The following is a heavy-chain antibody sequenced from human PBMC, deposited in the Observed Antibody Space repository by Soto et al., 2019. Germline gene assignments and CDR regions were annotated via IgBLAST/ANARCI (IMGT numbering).Heavy chain of an antibody. CDR3: AKDLDAYGDSWAADC. V-gene: IGHV3-30*18. CDR1: GFPFKLFD. D-gene: IGHD6-13*01. J-gene: IGHJ4*02. CDR2: ISHAGNNK. Sequence: YLRLTCAASGFPFKLFDIHWVRQAPDKGLEWVALISHAGNNKYYVDSVKGRFTISRDNSKNTLYLQMNSLRPEDTAVYYCAKDLDAYGDSWAADCWGQGTLVIVS.